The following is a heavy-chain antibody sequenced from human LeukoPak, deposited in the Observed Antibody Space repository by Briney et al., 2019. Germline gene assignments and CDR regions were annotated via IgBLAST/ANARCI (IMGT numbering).Heavy chain of an antibody. D-gene: IGHD1-1*01. CDR1: GFTFSTYA. J-gene: IGHJ4*02. CDR2: ISGSGGST. CDR3: AKGNWRYFDY. Sequence: GGSLRLSCAVSGFTFSTYAMHWVRQAPGKGLEWVSAISGSGGSTYYADSVKGRFTISRDNSKNTLYLQMNSLGADDTAVYYCAKGNWRYFDYWGQGTLVTVSS. V-gene: IGHV3-23*01.